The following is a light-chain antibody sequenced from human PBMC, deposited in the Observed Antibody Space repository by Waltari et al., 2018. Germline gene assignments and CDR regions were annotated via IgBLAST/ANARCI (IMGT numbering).Light chain of an antibody. J-gene: IGKJ5*01. CDR3: QQYGTSLIT. Sequence: EIVLKQSPGTLSLSPGERATLSCRTSQSVSTTYLAWYQQKPGQAPRLLIYGASSRATGIPDRFSGSGSGTDFTLTISRLEPEDFAVYYCQQYGTSLITFGQGTRLGIK. CDR2: GAS. CDR1: QSVSTTY. V-gene: IGKV3-20*01.